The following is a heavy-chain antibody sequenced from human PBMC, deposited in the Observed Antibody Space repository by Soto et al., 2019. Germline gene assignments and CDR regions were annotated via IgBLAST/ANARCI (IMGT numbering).Heavy chain of an antibody. CDR2: INHSGST. Sequence: LETLSLTCAVYGGSFSCYYWSWIRQPPGKGLEWIGEINHSGSTNYNPSLKSRVTISVDTSKNQFSLKLSSVTAADTAVYYCATHMVRGVMPYWGQGTPVTV. J-gene: IGHJ4*02. D-gene: IGHD3-10*01. V-gene: IGHV4-34*01. CDR3: ATHMVRGVMPY. CDR1: GGSFSCYY.